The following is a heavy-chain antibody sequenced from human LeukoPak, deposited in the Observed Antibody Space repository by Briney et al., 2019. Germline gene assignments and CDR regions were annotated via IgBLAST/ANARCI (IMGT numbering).Heavy chain of an antibody. CDR3: ARGSIVGATTYWFDP. D-gene: IGHD1-26*01. CDR2: INPNSGGT. Sequence: GASVKVSCKASGYTFTGYYMHWVRQAPGQGLEWMGWINPNSGGTNYAQKFQGRVTMTRDTSISTAYMELSRLRSDDTAVYYCARGSIVGATTYWFDPWGRGTLVTVSS. CDR1: GYTFTGYY. V-gene: IGHV1-2*02. J-gene: IGHJ5*02.